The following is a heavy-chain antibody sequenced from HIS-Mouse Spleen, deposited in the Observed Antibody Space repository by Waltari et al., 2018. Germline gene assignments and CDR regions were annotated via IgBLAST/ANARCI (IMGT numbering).Heavy chain of an antibody. Sequence: QVQLVQSGAEVKKPGASVKVSCKASGYTFTGYYMHWVRQAPGQGLEWMGWINPNSGGTNYAQKFQGRVTMTRDTSISTAYMELSRLGSDDTAVYYCAREGGSIVVVVAATGHFQHWGQGTLVTVSS. CDR3: AREGGSIVVVVAATGHFQH. J-gene: IGHJ1*01. CDR2: INPNSGGT. V-gene: IGHV1-2*02. CDR1: GYTFTGYY. D-gene: IGHD2-15*01.